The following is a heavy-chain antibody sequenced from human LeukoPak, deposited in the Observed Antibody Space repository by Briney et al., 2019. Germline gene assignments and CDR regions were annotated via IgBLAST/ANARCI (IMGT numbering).Heavy chain of an antibody. J-gene: IGHJ4*02. Sequence: GGSLRLSCAASGFDFSTYAINWVRQAPGKGLEWVSSISTMSNYIFSGDSLKGRFTISRDNAKNSAYLQMNSLRPDDTVVYYCSRDRLGGLDLWGQGTLVTVSS. CDR3: SRDRLGGLDL. CDR1: GFDFSTYA. CDR2: ISTMSNYI. D-gene: IGHD5-12*01. V-gene: IGHV3-21*01.